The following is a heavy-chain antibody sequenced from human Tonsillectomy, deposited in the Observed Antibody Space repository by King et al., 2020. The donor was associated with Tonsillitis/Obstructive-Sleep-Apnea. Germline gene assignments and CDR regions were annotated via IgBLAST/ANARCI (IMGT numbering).Heavy chain of an antibody. V-gene: IGHV4-34*01. D-gene: IGHD5-12*01. CDR2: INHSGST. J-gene: IGHJ4*02. CDR3: ARRDSGYGLDY. CDR1: GGSFSGYY. Sequence: VQLPQWGAGLLKPSETLSLTCAVYGGSFSGYYWSWIRQPPGKGLEWIGEINHSGSTNYNPSLKSRVTISVDTSKNQFSLKLSSVTAADTAVYYCARRDSGYGLDYWGQGTLVTVSS.